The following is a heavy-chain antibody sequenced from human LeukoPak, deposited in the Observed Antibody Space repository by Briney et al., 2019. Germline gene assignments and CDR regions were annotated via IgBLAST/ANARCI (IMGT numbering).Heavy chain of an antibody. D-gene: IGHD2-2*01. J-gene: IGHJ3*02. CDR2: MNPNSANT. Sequence: ASVKVSCKASGYAFTSYDINWERQATGQGLEWMGWMNPNSANTGYAQKFQGRVSMTRNTSISTAYMELSSLRSEDTAVYYCARAHCSSASCYPKDAFDIWGQGTMVTVSS. CDR3: ARAHCSSASCYPKDAFDI. V-gene: IGHV1-8*01. CDR1: GYAFTSYD.